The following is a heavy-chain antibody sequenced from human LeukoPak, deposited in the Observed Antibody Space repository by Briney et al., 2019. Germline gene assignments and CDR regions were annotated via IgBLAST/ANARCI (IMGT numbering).Heavy chain of an antibody. CDR2: IGTASDT. V-gene: IGHV3-13*01. D-gene: IGHD1-1*01. Sequence: EWALRLSCAASGFTLSSFDMHWVRQPTGQGLEWVSTIGTASDTYYPGSVEGRFTLSRDNAKNSLYFQMNSLTAGDTAVYYCARGPPRGKYYYMDVWGKGTTVTVSS. CDR1: GFTLSSFD. CDR3: ARGPPRGKYYYMDV. J-gene: IGHJ6*03.